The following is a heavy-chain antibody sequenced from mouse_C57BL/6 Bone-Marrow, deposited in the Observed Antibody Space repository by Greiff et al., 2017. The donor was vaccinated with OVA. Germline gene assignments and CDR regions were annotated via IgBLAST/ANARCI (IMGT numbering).Heavy chain of an antibody. J-gene: IGHJ4*01. CDR3: ARYAGDAMDY. Sequence: EVQRVESGGGLVKPGGSLKLSCAASGFTFSSYAMSWVRQTPEQRLEWVATISDGGSYPYYPDNVKGRFTSSRDNAKNNLYRQMSHLKSEETAMDYCARYAGDAMDYWGQGTSVTVSA. D-gene: IGHD2-10*02. CDR2: ISDGGSYP. V-gene: IGHV5-4*01. CDR1: GFTFSSYA.